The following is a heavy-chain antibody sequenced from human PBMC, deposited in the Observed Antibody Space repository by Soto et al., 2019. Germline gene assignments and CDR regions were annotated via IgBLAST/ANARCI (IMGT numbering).Heavy chain of an antibody. CDR2: ISGSGGST. CDR3: AKSNHQQWLVPLDY. CDR1: GFTFSSYA. J-gene: IGHJ4*02. D-gene: IGHD6-19*01. V-gene: IGHV3-23*01. Sequence: HPGGSLRLSCAASGFTFSSYAMSWVRQAPGKGLEWVSAISGSGGSTYYADSVKGRFTISRDNSKNTLYLQMNSLRAEDMAVYYCAKSNHQQWLVPLDYWGQGTLVTVSS.